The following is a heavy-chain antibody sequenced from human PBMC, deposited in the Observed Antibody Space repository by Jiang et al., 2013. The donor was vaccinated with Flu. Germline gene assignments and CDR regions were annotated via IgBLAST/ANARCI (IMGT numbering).Heavy chain of an antibody. CDR3: ARHGTAMAWFDP. CDR1: GYSFTSYW. CDR2: IDPSDSYT. J-gene: IGHJ5*02. V-gene: IGHV5-10-1*01. D-gene: IGHD5-18*01. Sequence: KKPGESLRISCKGSGYSFTSYWISWVRQMPGKGLEWMGRIDPSDSYTNYSPSFQGHVTISADKSISTAYLQWSSLKASDTAMYYCARHGTAMAWFDPWGQGTLVTVSS.